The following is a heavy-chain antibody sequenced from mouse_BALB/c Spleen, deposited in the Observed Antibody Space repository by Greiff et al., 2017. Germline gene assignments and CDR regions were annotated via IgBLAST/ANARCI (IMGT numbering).Heavy chain of an antibody. CDR2: IDPANGNT. J-gene: IGHJ3*01. Sequence: EVQRVESGAELVKPGASVKLSCTASGFNIKDTYMHWVKQRPEQGLEWIGRIDPANGNTKYDPKFQGKATITADTSSNTAYLQLSSLTSEDTAVYYCASGDEGAWFAYWGQGTLVTVSA. CDR1: GFNIKDTY. V-gene: IGHV14-3*02. CDR3: ASGDEGAWFAY.